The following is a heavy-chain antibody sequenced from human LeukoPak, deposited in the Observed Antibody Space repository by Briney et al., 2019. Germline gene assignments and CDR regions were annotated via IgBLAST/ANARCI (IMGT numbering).Heavy chain of an antibody. CDR2: INPYNGGT. V-gene: IGHV1-2*02. CDR1: GYTFTAYY. J-gene: IGHJ4*02. D-gene: IGHD4-17*01. CDR3: ARDGYGDAGY. Sequence: GASVKVSCKASGYTFTAYYLHWVRQAPGQGLEWMGWINPYNGGTNYALKFQGRVTMTTDTFITTVYVELSRLRSDDTAVYYCARDGYGDAGYWGQGTLVTVSS.